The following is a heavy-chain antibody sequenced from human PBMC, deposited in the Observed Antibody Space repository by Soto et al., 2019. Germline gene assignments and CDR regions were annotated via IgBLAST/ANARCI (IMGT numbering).Heavy chain of an antibody. J-gene: IGHJ6*02. CDR1: GYTIISYG. D-gene: IGHD4-17*01. V-gene: IGHV1-18*01. CDR3: ATNLKDYGDYGVDV. Sequence: QVQLVQSGAEVKKPGASVKVSCKASGYTIISYGISWVRQAPGQGLEWMGWISAYNGNTNYAQKLQGRVTMTTDTSTSTAYMELRSLRSDDTAVYYCATNLKDYGDYGVDVWGQGTTVTVSS. CDR2: ISAYNGNT.